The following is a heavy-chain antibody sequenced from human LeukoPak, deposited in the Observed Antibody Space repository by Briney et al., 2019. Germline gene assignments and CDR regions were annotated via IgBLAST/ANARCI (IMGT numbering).Heavy chain of an antibody. CDR2: RNYRGST. V-gene: IGHV4-39*07. Sequence: SETLSLTCSVSGGPISSGDCYWGWIRQPPGVGPEWIGSRNYRGSTYYTPSLQSRVAIAVGTCQHQFSLQFVSVTATDMAVDYCARVSRDSANSTTLPAYWGQATLVTAYS. CDR1: GGPISSGDCY. CDR3: ARVSRDSANSTTLPAY. D-gene: IGHD1-26*01. J-gene: IGHJ4*02.